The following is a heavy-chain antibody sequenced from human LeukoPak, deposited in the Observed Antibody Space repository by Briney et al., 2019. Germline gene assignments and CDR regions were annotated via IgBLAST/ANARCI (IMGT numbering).Heavy chain of an antibody. Sequence: GGSLRLSCAASGFTFSSHWMSWVRQAPGKGLEWVANIKKDGSEKYYVDAVKGRFTISRDNAKNSLYLQMNSLRAEDTAVYYCARGGTPSSSWYTKSKNWFDPWGQGTLVTVSS. CDR3: ARGGTPSSSWYTKSKNWFDP. CDR2: IKKDGSEK. CDR1: GFTFSSHW. D-gene: IGHD6-13*01. V-gene: IGHV3-7*01. J-gene: IGHJ5*02.